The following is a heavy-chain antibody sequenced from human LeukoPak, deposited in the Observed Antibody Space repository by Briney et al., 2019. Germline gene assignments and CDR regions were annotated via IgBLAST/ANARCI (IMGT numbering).Heavy chain of an antibody. D-gene: IGHD3-22*01. CDR3: ARDVYLYYDSSGYLN. CDR1: GGTFSSYA. CDR2: VIPIFGTA. V-gene: IGHV1-69*05. J-gene: IGHJ4*02. Sequence: SVKVSCKASGGTFSSYAISWVRQAPGQGLEWMGRVIPIFGTANYAQKFQGRVTITTDESTSTAYMELSSLRSEDTAVYYCARDVYLYYDSSGYLNWGQGTLVTVSS.